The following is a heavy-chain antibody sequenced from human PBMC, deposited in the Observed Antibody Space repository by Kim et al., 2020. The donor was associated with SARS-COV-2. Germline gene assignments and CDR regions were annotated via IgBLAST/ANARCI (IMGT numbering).Heavy chain of an antibody. CDR3: AKKRGGSGGLGGYFEH. V-gene: IGHV3-9*01. CDR1: GFTFADYA. J-gene: IGHJ4*02. CDR2: ISWNSGRI. D-gene: IGHD3-10*01. Sequence: GGSLRLSCVASGFTFADYAMHWVRQGPGKGLEWVSGISWNSGRIAYADSVEGRFTISRDNAKYSLYLQMNNLRPEDTAFYYCAKKRGGSGGLGGYFEHWGQGILVTVSS.